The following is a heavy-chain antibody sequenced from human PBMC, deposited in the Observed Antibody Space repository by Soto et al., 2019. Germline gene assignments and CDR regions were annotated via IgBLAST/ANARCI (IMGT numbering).Heavy chain of an antibody. Sequence: GGSLRLSCAASGFTFSSYAMHWVRQAPGKGLEWVAVTSYDGSNKYYGDSVKGRFTISRDNSKNTLYLQLNSLRAEDTAVYYCAKDLHDYGDLFDFWGQGTLVTVSS. CDR1: GFTFSSYA. CDR3: AKDLHDYGDLFDF. V-gene: IGHV3-30*18. CDR2: TSYDGSNK. J-gene: IGHJ4*02. D-gene: IGHD4-17*01.